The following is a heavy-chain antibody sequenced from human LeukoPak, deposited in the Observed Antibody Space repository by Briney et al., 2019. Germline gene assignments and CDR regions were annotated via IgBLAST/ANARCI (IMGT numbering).Heavy chain of an antibody. CDR2: IYYSGNT. V-gene: IGHV4-39*07. Sequence: SETLSLTCTVSGGSVSSNSYYWGWIRQPPGKGLEWIGSIYYSGNTFYNPSLKSRVTMSVDTSKNQFSLKVSSVTAADTAVYYCARKSLITMVRGVIIRRTIDYWGQGTLVTVSS. CDR1: GGSVSSNSYY. CDR3: ARKSLITMVRGVIIRRTIDY. D-gene: IGHD3-10*01. J-gene: IGHJ4*02.